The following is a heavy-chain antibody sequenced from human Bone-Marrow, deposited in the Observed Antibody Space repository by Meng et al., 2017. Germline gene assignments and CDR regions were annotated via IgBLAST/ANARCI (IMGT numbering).Heavy chain of an antibody. Sequence: GGSLRLSCAASGFTFSSYWMSWVRQAPGKGLEWVANIKQDGSEKYYVDSVKGRFTISRDNAKNSLYLQMNSLRVDDTAVYYCTRDQGGVTPDYWGQGALVTVSS. CDR3: TRDQGGVTPDY. D-gene: IGHD2-21*02. CDR2: IKQDGSEK. V-gene: IGHV3-7*01. CDR1: GFTFSSYW. J-gene: IGHJ4*02.